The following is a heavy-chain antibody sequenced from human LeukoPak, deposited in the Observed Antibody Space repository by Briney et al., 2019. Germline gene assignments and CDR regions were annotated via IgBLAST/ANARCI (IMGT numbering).Heavy chain of an antibody. CDR2: ISSSSSTI. J-gene: IGHJ2*01. D-gene: IGHD6-13*01. CDR3: ARLASGLQLVLRWYFDL. V-gene: IGHV3-48*01. CDR1: GFTFSSYS. Sequence: GGSLRLSCAASGFTFSSYSMNWVRQAPGKGLEWVSYISSSSSTINYADSVKGRFTISRDNAKNSLYLQMNSLRAEDTAVYYCARLASGLQLVLRWYFDLWGRGTLVTVSS.